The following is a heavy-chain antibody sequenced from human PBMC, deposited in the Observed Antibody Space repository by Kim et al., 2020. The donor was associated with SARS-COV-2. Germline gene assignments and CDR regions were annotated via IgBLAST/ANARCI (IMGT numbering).Heavy chain of an antibody. V-gene: IGHV3-66*01. CDR1: GFTVNSNH. CDR2: IYRDGRP. D-gene: IGHD2-8*02. J-gene: IGHJ4*02. CDR3: VRGGPGPYFFDS. Sequence: GGSLRLSCAASGFTVNSNHMTWVRLAPGKGLEWLSFIYRDGRPYYADPVRERFTISRDNSKNTVFLQMNSLRVEDTAVYYCVRGGPGPYFFDSWGQGTLVTVSS.